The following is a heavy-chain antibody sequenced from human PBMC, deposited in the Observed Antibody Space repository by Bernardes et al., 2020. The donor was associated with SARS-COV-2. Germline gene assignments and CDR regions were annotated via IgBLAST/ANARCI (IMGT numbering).Heavy chain of an antibody. Sequence: GGSLRLSCAASGFTFDDYAMHWFRQAPGKGLEWVSGISWNSGSIGYADSVKGRFTISRDNAKNSLYLQMNSLRAEDTALYYCAKDIRFEYSSSKFDCWGQGTLVTVSS. J-gene: IGHJ4*02. CDR2: ISWNSGSI. V-gene: IGHV3-9*01. CDR3: AKDIRFEYSSSKFDC. D-gene: IGHD6-6*01. CDR1: GFTFDDYA.